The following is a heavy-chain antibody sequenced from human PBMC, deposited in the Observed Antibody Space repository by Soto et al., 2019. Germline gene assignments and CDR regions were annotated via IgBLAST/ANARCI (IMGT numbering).Heavy chain of an antibody. V-gene: IGHV4-39*01. CDR1: GDSISRTRYY. J-gene: IGHJ4*02. CDR3: ARRGNNGGYLRSYDY. D-gene: IGHD3-22*01. Sequence: SETLSLTCTVSGDSISRTRYYWVWIRQTPGRGLEWIGSIYFDGAAFYNPSLKSRVTLSVDTSRNQFSLNVNSVTAADTAIYYCARRGNNGGYLRSYDYWGQGSLVT. CDR2: IYFDGAA.